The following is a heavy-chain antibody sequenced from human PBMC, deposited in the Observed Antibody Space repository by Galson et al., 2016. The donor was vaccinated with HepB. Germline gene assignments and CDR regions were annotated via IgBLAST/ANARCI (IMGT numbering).Heavy chain of an antibody. D-gene: IGHD3-22*01. Sequence: SVKVSCKASGGNFRNYAISWVRQAPGQGLEWMGGIIPMFGPANYAQKFQGRVTITADESTSTAYMELSSLRSEDTAVYYCARDNGYYYDRSGYPTQGYFDLWGRGSLVTV. CDR2: IIPMFGPA. CDR3: ARDNGYYYDRSGYPTQGYFDL. V-gene: IGHV1-69*13. CDR1: GGNFRNYA. J-gene: IGHJ2*01.